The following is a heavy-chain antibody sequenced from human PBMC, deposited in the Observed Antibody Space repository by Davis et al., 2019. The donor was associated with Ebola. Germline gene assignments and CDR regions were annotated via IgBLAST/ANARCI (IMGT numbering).Heavy chain of an antibody. V-gene: IGHV3-74*01. CDR1: GFTFSSYG. J-gene: IGHJ5*02. CDR2: INSDGSST. CDR3: ARVAAAGTTVWFDP. Sequence: PGGSLRLSCAASGFTFSSYGMHWVRQAPGKGLVWVSRINSDGSSTSYADSVKGRFTISRDNAKNTLYLQMNSLRAEDTAVYYCARVAAAGTTVWFDPWGQGTLVTVSS. D-gene: IGHD6-13*01.